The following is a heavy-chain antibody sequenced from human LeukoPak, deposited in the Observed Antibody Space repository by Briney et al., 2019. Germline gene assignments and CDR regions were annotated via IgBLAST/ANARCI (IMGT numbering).Heavy chain of an antibody. CDR3: AGSYGMDV. CDR2: IVVGRGNT. J-gene: IGHJ6*02. Sequence: GTSVKVSFKASGFTFTSSAMQWVRQARGQRLEWIGWIVVGRGNTNYAQKFQERGTITRDMSTSTADVELSSLRSEDTAVYYCAGSYGMDVWGQGTTVTVSS. V-gene: IGHV1-58*02. CDR1: GFTFTSSA.